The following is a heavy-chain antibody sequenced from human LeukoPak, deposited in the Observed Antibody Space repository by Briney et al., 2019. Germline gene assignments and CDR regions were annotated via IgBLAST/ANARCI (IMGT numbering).Heavy chain of an antibody. V-gene: IGHV1-69*13. CDR3: ARDTDRDTLTGYYWMDV. J-gene: IGHJ6*02. Sequence: GASVKVSCKASGGTFSSYAISWVRQAPGQGLEWMGGIIPIFGTANYAQKFQGRVTITADESTSTAYMELSSLRSEDTAVYYCARDTDRDTLTGYYWMDVWGQGTTVTVSS. D-gene: IGHD3-9*01. CDR2: IIPIFGTA. CDR1: GGTFSSYA.